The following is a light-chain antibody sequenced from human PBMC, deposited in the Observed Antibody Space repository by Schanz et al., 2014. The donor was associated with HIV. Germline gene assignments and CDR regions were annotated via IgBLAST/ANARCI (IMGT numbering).Light chain of an antibody. Sequence: DIQMTQSPSTLSASVGDRVTITCRASQSISSWLAWYQQKPGKAPNLLIYQASTLETGVPSRFSGSGSGTSFTLTITSLQSDDSATYYCHQYNNFPYTFGQGTRLEIK. CDR1: QSISSW. CDR3: HQYNNFPYT. V-gene: IGKV1-5*03. J-gene: IGKJ2*01. CDR2: QAS.